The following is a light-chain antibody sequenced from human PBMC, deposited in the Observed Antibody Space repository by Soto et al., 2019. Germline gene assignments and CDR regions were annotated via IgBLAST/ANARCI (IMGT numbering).Light chain of an antibody. CDR2: LNSDGSH. J-gene: IGLJ2*01. Sequence: QLVLTQSPSASASLGASVNLTCTLTGGHSTYSIGWHQQQPQRGPRFLMRLNSDGSHSKGDGIPDRFSGSSSGAERFLTISSLQSEDEAYYYSQTWGRDIVVFGGGTKLTVL. V-gene: IGLV4-69*02. CDR1: GGHSTYS. CDR3: QTWGRDIVV.